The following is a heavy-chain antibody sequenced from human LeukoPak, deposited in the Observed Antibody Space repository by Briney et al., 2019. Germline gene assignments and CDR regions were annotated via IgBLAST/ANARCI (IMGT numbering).Heavy chain of an antibody. J-gene: IGHJ3*01. CDR1: GFTVSSNY. V-gene: IGHV3-53*01. D-gene: IGHD3-10*01. CDR2: IYRGGGT. CDR3: ARGNYGSGNYYMGDAFDV. Sequence: GGSLRLSCAVSGFTVSSNYMNWVRQAPGKGLEWVSAIYRGGGTYYADSVRGRFTISRDNSKNTVSLQMNSLTDADTAVYYCARGNYGSGNYYMGDAFDVWGQGTLVSVSS.